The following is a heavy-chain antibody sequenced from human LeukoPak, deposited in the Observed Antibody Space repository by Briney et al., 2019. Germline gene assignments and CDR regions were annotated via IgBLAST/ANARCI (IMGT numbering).Heavy chain of an antibody. D-gene: IGHD3-22*01. J-gene: IGHJ4*02. V-gene: IGHV4-39*07. CDR2: IYYYSGST. CDR1: GGSISSSTYF. CDR3: ARSDYYDSSGYPDY. Sequence: SETLSLTCTVSGGSISSSTYFWGWIRQPPGKGLEWIGSIYYYSGSTYYNPSLKSRVTISVDTSKNQFSLRLSSVTAADTAVYYCARSDYYDSSGYPDYWGQGTLVTVSS.